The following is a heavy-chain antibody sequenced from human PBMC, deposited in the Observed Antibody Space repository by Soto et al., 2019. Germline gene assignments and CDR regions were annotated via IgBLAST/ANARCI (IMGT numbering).Heavy chain of an antibody. J-gene: IGHJ4*02. D-gene: IGHD5-12*01. CDR2: SNPRGGST. Sequence: QVQLVQSGAEVKKPGASVKVSCKASGYTFTSYYMHWVRQAPGQGLELMGISNPRGGSTSYAQKVQGRVTMTRDTSTSTVYMELRSLRSEDTAVYYCARARGYSGYDPFDYWGQGTLVTVSS. V-gene: IGHV1-46*01. CDR1: GYTFTSYY. CDR3: ARARGYSGYDPFDY.